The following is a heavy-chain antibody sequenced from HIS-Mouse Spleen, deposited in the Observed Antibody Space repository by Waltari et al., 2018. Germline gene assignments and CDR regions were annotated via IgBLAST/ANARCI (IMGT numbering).Heavy chain of an antibody. V-gene: IGHV4-39*07. Sequence: QLQLQESGPGLVKPSETLSLTCTVSGGSISSSSYYAGWIRQPPGKGLEWIGSIYYRGSTYYNPSLKSRVTISVDTSKNQFSLKLSSVTAADTAVYYCAREIPYSSSWYDWYFDLWGRGTLVTVSS. J-gene: IGHJ2*01. CDR3: AREIPYSSSWYDWYFDL. CDR1: GGSISSSSYY. CDR2: IYYRGST. D-gene: IGHD6-13*01.